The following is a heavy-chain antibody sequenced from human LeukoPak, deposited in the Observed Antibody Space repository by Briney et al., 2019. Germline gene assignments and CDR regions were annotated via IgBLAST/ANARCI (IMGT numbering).Heavy chain of an antibody. CDR2: MNPNSGNT. CDR1: GYTFSNYD. CDR3: ARAVRNQLLSDY. V-gene: IGHV1-8*01. J-gene: IGHJ4*02. Sequence: ASVKVSCKASGYTFSNYDVIWVRQAPGQGLEWMGWMNPNSGNTGYVQRFQGRVTMTGDTSVSTAYMELSSLMSDDTAVYYCARAVRNQLLSDYWGQGTLVTVSS. D-gene: IGHD2-2*01.